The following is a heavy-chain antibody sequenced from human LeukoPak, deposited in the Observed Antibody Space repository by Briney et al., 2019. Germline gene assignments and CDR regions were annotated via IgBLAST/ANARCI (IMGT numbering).Heavy chain of an antibody. J-gene: IGHJ4*02. CDR2: ISGSGGST. CDR3: AKGVNQMGATTLARH. CDR1: VFTFSSYA. D-gene: IGHD1-26*01. V-gene: IGHV3-23*01. Sequence: GGSLRLSCAASVFTFSSYAMSWIRQAPGKGLEWVSAISGSGGSTYYADSVKGRFTISRDNSKNTLYLQMNSLRAEDTAVYYCAKGVNQMGATTLARHWGQGTLVTVSS.